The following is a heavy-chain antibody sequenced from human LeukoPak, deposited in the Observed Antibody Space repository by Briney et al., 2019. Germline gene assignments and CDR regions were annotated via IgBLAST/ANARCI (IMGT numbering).Heavy chain of an antibody. V-gene: IGHV4-59*08. J-gene: IGHJ6*02. CDR3: AGYNYERADYYYGMDV. D-gene: IGHD1-1*01. Sequence: SETLSLTCTVSGGSISSYYWSWIRQPPGRGLEWIGYIYYSGSTNYNPSLKSRVTISVDTSKNQSSLKLSSVTAADTAVYYCAGYNYERADYYYGMDVWGQGTTVTVSS. CDR1: GGSISSYY. CDR2: IYYSGST.